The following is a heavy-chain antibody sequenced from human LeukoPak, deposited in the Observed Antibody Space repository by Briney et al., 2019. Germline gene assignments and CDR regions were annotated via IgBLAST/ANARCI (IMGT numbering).Heavy chain of an antibody. V-gene: IGHV3-11*06. D-gene: IGHD2-15*01. Sequence: GGSLRLSCLASGFTFTDHYMTWIRQAPGRGLACLAYISPSTTDIKYADSVKGRFTISRDNAKNSLYLQMNSLAAEDTAVYYCVKDTRPASYWGQGALVTVSS. CDR1: GFTFTDHY. J-gene: IGHJ4*02. CDR2: ISPSTTDI. CDR3: VKDTRPASY.